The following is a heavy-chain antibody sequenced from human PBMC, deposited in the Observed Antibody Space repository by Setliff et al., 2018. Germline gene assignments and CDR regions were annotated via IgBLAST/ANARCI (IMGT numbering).Heavy chain of an antibody. Sequence: ASVKVSCKASGYTFTSYDINWVRQATGQGLEWMGWMNPNSGNTGYAQKLQGRVTMTTDTSTNTAYMEVRSLGSDDTAMYYCARAVGYCSGYLVYWGQGTLVTVSS. D-gene: IGHD2-15*01. J-gene: IGHJ4*02. V-gene: IGHV1-8*02. CDR3: ARAVGYCSGYLVY. CDR2: MNPNSGNT. CDR1: GYTFTSYD.